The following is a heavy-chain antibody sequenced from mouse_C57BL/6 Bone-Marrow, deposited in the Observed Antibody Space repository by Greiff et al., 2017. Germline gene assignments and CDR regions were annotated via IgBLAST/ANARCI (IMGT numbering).Heavy chain of an antibody. CDR3: ACYDGYYRGFFAY. V-gene: IGHV1-78*01. CDR1: GYTFTDHT. CDR2: IYPRDGST. J-gene: IGHJ3*01. Sequence: VQLQQSDAELVKPGASVKISCKVSGYTFTDHTIHWMKQRPEQGLEWIGYIYPRDGSTKYNEKFKGKATLTADKSSSTAYMQLNSLTSEDSAVYFCACYDGYYRGFFAYWGQGTLVTVSA. D-gene: IGHD2-3*01.